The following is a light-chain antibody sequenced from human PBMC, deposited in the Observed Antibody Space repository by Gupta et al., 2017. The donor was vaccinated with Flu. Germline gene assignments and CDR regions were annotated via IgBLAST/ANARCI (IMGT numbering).Light chain of an antibody. J-gene: IGLJ2*01. CDR2: KDT. CDR1: ALSKQY. CDR3: QSADITGSFRV. Sequence: SDELTQPPTMSVSSGHTARITCFGEALSKQYAYWFQQKPGQAPQAIIFKDTERPSGIPARFSGTSSGTRVTLIISGVQVEDEADYYCQSADITGSFRVFGGGTKLTVL. V-gene: IGLV3-25*02.